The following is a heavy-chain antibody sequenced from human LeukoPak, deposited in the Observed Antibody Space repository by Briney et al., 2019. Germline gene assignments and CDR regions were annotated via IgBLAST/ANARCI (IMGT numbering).Heavy chain of an antibody. CDR1: GFTFSTYP. V-gene: IGHV3-23*01. D-gene: IGHD1-1*01. CDR3: AKDRGDRNWPNFDY. CDR2: LTGGGRT. J-gene: IGHJ4*02. Sequence: GGSLRLSCAASGFTFSTYPMSWVRQALEEGLEWVSPLTGGGRTYYADSVKGRFVVSRDNSKNTLYLQMSTLRAEDTALYYCAKDRGDRNWPNFDYWGQGTLVTVFS.